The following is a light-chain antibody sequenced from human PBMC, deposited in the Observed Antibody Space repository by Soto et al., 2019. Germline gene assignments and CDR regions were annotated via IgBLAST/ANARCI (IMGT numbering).Light chain of an antibody. J-gene: IGKJ1*01. CDR1: QDIKEY. Sequence: QTSPSPSSLSGSVSHIGTITSRASQDIKEYVVWYQQKPGRSPKLLTYAASALQSGVPSRFSGSGSGTEFTLTISSLQPEDVATYYCQKYGGVPWAFGQGTKVDIK. CDR3: QKYGGVPWA. CDR2: AAS. V-gene: IGKV1-27*01.